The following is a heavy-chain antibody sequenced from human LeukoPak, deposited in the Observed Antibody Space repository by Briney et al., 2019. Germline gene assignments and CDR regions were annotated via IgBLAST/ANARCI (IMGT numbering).Heavy chain of an antibody. D-gene: IGHD2-2*01. V-gene: IGHV3-7*01. CDR1: GFTFSNYW. CDR3: ARGRRVPAAMGNWFDP. Sequence: PGGSLRLSCAASGFTFSNYWMSWVRQAPGKGLEWVANINQDGSEKYYVDSVKGRFTISRDNAKNSLYLQMNSLRAEDTAVYYCARGRRVPAAMGNWFDPWGQGTLVTVSS. CDR2: INQDGSEK. J-gene: IGHJ5*02.